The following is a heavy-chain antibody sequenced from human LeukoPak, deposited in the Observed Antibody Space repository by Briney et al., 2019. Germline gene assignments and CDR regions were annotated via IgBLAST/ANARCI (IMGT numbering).Heavy chain of an antibody. Sequence: PGGSLRLSCAASGFTFDDYAMHWVRQAPGKGLEWVSGISWNSGSIGYADSVKGRFTISRDNAKNSLYLQMNSLRAEDTALYYCAKDTRKWELLGAFDIWGQGTMVTVSS. CDR2: ISWNSGSI. CDR3: AKDTRKWELLGAFDI. J-gene: IGHJ3*02. V-gene: IGHV3-9*01. CDR1: GFTFDDYA. D-gene: IGHD1-26*01.